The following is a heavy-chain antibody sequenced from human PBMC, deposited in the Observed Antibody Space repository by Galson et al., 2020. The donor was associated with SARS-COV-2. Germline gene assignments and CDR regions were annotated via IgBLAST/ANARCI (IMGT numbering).Heavy chain of an antibody. D-gene: IGHD3-10*01. V-gene: IGHV3-30-3*01. CDR3: ARVVSGSYYSPLDY. CDR2: ISYDGSNK. J-gene: IGHJ4*02. Sequence: GESLKISCAASGFTFSSYAMHWVRQAPGKGLEWVAVISYDGSNKYYAASVKGRFTISRDNSKNTLYLQMNSLRAEDTAVYYCARVVSGSYYSPLDYWGQGTLVTVSS. CDR1: GFTFSSYA.